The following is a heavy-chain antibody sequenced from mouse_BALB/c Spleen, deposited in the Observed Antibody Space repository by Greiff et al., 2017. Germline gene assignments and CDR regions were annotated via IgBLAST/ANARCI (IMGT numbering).Heavy chain of an antibody. CDR3: ARGQATVAYFDY. CDR1: GFTFSSYA. CDR2: ISSGGST. J-gene: IGHJ2*01. D-gene: IGHD1-1*01. V-gene: IGHV5-6-5*01. Sequence: DVKLVESGGGLVKPGGSLKLSCAASGFTFSSYAMSWVRQTPEKRLEWVASISSGGSTYYPDSVKGRFTISRDNARNILYLQMSSLRSEDTAMYYCARGQATVAYFDYWGQGTTLTVSS.